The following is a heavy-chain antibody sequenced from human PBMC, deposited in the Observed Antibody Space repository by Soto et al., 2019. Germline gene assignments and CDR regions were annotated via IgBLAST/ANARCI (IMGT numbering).Heavy chain of an antibody. J-gene: IGHJ4*02. CDR3: TRGPRASSGGTGAY. Sequence: QLVEAGGGLVQPGGSLRLSCTVSGFSFDSYWMHWVRQAPGKGPVWVSRIDYDGTTTNYADFAKGQFTISRDNAKNTLYLQMNSLRPEDTAIYYCTRGPRASSGGTGAYWGQGTLVTVSS. D-gene: IGHD2-15*01. CDR1: GFSFDSYW. V-gene: IGHV3-74*01. CDR2: IDYDGTTT.